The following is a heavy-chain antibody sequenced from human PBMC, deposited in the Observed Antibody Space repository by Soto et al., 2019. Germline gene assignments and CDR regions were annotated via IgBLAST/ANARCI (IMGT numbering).Heavy chain of an antibody. CDR2: IYYSGST. Sequence: QLQLQESGPGLVKPSETLSLTCTVSGGSISSSSYYWGWIRQPPGKGLEWIGSIYYSGSTYYNPSLKSRVTISVDTSKTQFSLKLSSVTAADTAVYYCARLGSYYDFWSGYYSGYYFDYWGQGTLVTVSS. D-gene: IGHD3-3*01. CDR1: GGSISSSSYY. V-gene: IGHV4-39*01. J-gene: IGHJ4*02. CDR3: ARLGSYYDFWSGYYSGYYFDY.